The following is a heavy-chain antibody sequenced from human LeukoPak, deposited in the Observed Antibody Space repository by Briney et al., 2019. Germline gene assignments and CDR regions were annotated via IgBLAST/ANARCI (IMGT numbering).Heavy chain of an antibody. CDR1: GFTFSSYA. V-gene: IGHV3-23*01. D-gene: IGHD6-19*01. J-gene: IGHJ4*02. Sequence: PGGSLRLSCAGSGFTFSSYAMSWVRQAPGKGLEWISAISGSGGSTYYVDSVKGRFTISRDNSKNTLYLQMNSLRVEDTAVYYCAKLPVAGLYFDYWGQGTLVTVSS. CDR3: AKLPVAGLYFDY. CDR2: ISGSGGST.